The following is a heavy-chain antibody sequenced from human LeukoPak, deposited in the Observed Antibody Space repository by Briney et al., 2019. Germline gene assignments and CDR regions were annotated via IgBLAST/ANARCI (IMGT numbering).Heavy chain of an antibody. V-gene: IGHV4-59*01. CDR3: ARVTRAYNYGSDY. Sequence: SETLSLTCTASGGSINNYFWSWIRLPPGKGLEWIGYIYHSGSTSYNPSLKSRVTISVDTSKNQFSLKLSSVTAADTALYYCARVTRAYNYGSDYWGQGMLVTVSS. J-gene: IGHJ4*02. D-gene: IGHD5-18*01. CDR2: IYHSGST. CDR1: GGSINNYF.